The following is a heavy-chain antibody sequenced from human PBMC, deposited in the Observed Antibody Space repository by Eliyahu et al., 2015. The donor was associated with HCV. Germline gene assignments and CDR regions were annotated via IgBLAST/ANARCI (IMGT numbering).Heavy chain of an antibody. J-gene: IGHJ4*02. Sequence: QVQLLQSGAEVKKPGSSVKVSCKASGGTFSNYAISWVRQAPGQGLEWMGGIIPIFGSANYAQKSQGRVTITADESTSTSYMELSSLRSEDTAVYYCAREGEGAPYWGQGTLVIVSS. CDR3: AREGEGAPY. V-gene: IGHV1-69*01. CDR2: IIPIFGSA. D-gene: IGHD1-26*01. CDR1: GGTFSNYA.